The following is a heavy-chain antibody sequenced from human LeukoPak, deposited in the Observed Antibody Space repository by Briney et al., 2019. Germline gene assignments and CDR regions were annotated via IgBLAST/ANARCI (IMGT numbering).Heavy chain of an antibody. CDR2: IIPIFGTA. Sequence: PVKVSCKASGGTFSSYAISWVRQAPGQGLEWMGGIIPIFGTANYAQKFQGRVTITTDESTSTAYTELSSLRSEDTAVYYCARGALPMVTSGCGYWGQGTLVTVSS. CDR3: ARGALPMVTSGCGY. V-gene: IGHV1-69*05. J-gene: IGHJ4*02. CDR1: GGTFSSYA. D-gene: IGHD5-18*01.